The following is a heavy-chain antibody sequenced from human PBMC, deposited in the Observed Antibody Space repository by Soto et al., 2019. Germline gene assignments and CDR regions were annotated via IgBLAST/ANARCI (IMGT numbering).Heavy chain of an antibody. CDR3: ATEYYDILTRYFKSRFDY. D-gene: IGHD3-9*01. CDR1: GFIFSSYG. CDR2: ISYDGSNK. Sequence: GGSLRLSCAASGFIFSSYGMHWVRQAPGKGLEWVAGISYDGSNKYYADSVKGRITISRDNSKNTLYLQMNSLRAEDTAVYYCATEYYDILTRYFKSRFDYWGQGTLVTVSS. V-gene: IGHV3-30*03. J-gene: IGHJ4*02.